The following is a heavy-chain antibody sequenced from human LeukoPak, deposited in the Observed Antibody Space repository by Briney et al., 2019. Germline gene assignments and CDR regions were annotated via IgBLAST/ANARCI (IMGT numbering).Heavy chain of an antibody. D-gene: IGHD6-13*01. CDR1: GFTFSSYS. Sequence: GGSLRLSCAASGFTFSSYSMNWVRQAPGKGLGWVSSISSSSSYIYYADSVKGQFTISRDNAKNSLYLQMNSLRAEDTAVYYCARDLEDSSSWTGWFDPWGQGTLVTVSS. CDR3: ARDLEDSSSWTGWFDP. CDR2: ISSSSSYI. J-gene: IGHJ5*02. V-gene: IGHV3-21*01.